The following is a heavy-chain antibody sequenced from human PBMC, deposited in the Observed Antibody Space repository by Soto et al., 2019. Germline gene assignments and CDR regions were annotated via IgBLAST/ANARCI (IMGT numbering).Heavy chain of an antibody. V-gene: IGHV4-59*01. CDR3: ARYFWSGYYDN. Sequence: PSETLSLTCTVSGGSISSYYWSWIRQPPGKGLEWIGYIYYSGSTNYNPSLKSRVTISVDTSKNQFSLKLSSVTAADTAVYYCARYFWSGYYDNWGQGTLVTVSS. J-gene: IGHJ4*02. CDR2: IYYSGST. D-gene: IGHD3-3*01. CDR1: GGSISSYY.